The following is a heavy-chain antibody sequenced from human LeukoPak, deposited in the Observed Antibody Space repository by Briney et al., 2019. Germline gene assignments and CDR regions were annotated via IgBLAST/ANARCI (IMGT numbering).Heavy chain of an antibody. V-gene: IGHV1-18*01. CDR1: GYTFTSYG. CDR3: ARGGDYYDSSGYCYYFDY. J-gene: IGHJ4*02. D-gene: IGHD3-22*01. Sequence: GASVKVSCKASGYTFTSYGISWVRQAPGQGLEWMGWISAYNGNTNYAQKLQGRVTMTTDTSTSTAYMELSSLRSEDTAVYYCARGGDYYDSSGYCYYFDYWGQGTLVTVSS. CDR2: ISAYNGNT.